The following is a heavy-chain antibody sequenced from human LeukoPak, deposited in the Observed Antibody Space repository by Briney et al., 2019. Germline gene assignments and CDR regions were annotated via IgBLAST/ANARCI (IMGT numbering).Heavy chain of an antibody. Sequence: GESLRLSCAVSGFTFNIYDMYWVRQAPGKGLEWVAFIRYDGGNEYYADSVKGRFTISRDNSKNTLYLQMNSLRPEGTAVYYCTKLASVSTDYWGQGTLVTVSS. J-gene: IGHJ4*02. D-gene: IGHD4-11*01. CDR1: GFTFNIYD. V-gene: IGHV3-30*02. CDR2: IRYDGGNE. CDR3: TKLASVSTDY.